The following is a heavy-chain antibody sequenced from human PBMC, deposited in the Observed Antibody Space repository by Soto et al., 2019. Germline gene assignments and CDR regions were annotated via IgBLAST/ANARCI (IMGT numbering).Heavy chain of an antibody. CDR1: GFTFSDHY. V-gene: IGHV3-72*01. CDR2: TRNKANSYTT. J-gene: IGHJ3*02. D-gene: IGHD2-2*01. Sequence: EVQLVESGGGLVQPGGSLRLSCAASGFTFSDHYMDWVRQAPGKGLEWVGRTRNKANSYTTEYAASVKGRFTISRDDSKDSRYLQMNSLKTEDTAVYYCARGLSSATGAFDIWGQGTMVTVSS. CDR3: ARGLSSATGAFDI.